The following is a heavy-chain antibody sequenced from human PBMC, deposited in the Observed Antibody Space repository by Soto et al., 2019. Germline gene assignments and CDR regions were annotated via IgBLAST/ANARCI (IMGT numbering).Heavy chain of an antibody. J-gene: IGHJ6*02. CDR1: GFTFRSYG. CDR3: AKDGSYYYYGMDV. Sequence: HPGGSLRLSCATSGFTFRSYGMHCFRQAPGNGVEWVAVISYDGSNTYYADSVKGRFTISRDNSKNTLYLKMNSLRAEDTVVYYCAKDGSYYYYGMDVWGQGTTVTVSS. V-gene: IGHV3-30*18. CDR2: ISYDGSNT.